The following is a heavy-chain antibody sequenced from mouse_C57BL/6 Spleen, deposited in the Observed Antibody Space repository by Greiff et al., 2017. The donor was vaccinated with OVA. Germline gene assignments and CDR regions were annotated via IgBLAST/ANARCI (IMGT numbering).Heavy chain of an antibody. V-gene: IGHV8-8*01. D-gene: IGHD1-1*01. CDR3: ARIPSTVVANYWYFDV. J-gene: IGHJ1*03. CDR2: IWWDDDK. CDR1: GFSLSTFGMG. Sequence: QVTLKESGPGILQPSQTLSLTCSFSGFSLSTFGMGVGWIRQPSGKGLEWLAHIWWDDDKYYNPALKSRLTISKDTSKNQVFLKIANVDTADTATYYCARIPSTVVANYWYFDVWGTGTTVTVSS.